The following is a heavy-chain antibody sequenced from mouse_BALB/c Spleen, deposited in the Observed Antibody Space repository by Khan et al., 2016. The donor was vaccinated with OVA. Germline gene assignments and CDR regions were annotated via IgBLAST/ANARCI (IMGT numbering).Heavy chain of an antibody. J-gene: IGHJ4*01. CDR2: ISSGGGYT. CDR3: AGAYYGNDYYAIDY. V-gene: IGHV5-6*01. Sequence: EVQLVESGGDLVKPGGSLKLSCAASGFTFSSYGMSWVRQTPDKRLEWVATISSGGGYTYYPDSVKGRFTISRDNAKNTLYLQMSSLKSEDTAMYYCAGAYYGNDYYAIDYWGQGTSVTVSS. CDR1: GFTFSSYG. D-gene: IGHD2-9*01.